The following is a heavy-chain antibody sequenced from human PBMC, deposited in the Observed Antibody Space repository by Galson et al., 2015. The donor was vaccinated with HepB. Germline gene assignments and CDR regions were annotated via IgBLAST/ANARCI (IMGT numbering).Heavy chain of an antibody. D-gene: IGHD3-9*01. J-gene: IGHJ3*02. Sequence: SVKVSCKASGGTFSSYAISWVRQAPGQGLEWMGRIIPILGIANYAQKFQGRVTITADKSTSTAYMELSSLRSEDTAVYYCARDLSILLTYAFDIWGQGTMVTVSS. CDR1: GGTFSSYA. CDR3: ARDLSILLTYAFDI. V-gene: IGHV1-69*04. CDR2: IIPILGIA.